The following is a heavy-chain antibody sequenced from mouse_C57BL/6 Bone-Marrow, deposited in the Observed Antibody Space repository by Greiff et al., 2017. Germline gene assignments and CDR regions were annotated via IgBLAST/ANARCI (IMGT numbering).Heavy chain of an antibody. CDR3: ARGRGRAY. CDR1: GYTFTSYG. J-gene: IGHJ3*01. Sequence: VKLMESGAELARPGASVKLSCKASGYTFTSYGISWVKQRTGQGLEWIGEIYPRSGNTYYNEKFKGKATLTADKSSSTAYMELRSLTSEDSAVYFCARGRGRAYWGQGTLVTVSA. CDR2: IYPRSGNT. D-gene: IGHD3-3*01. V-gene: IGHV1-81*01.